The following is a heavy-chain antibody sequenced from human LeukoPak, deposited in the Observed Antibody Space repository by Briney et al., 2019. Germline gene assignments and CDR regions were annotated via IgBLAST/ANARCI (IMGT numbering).Heavy chain of an antibody. Sequence: GGSLRLSCAASGFTFSSYSMNWVRQAPGKGLEWVSSISSSSSYIYYADSVKGRFTIYRHNAKNSLYLQMNSLRAEDTAVYYCARDRHSSSDYWGQGTLVTVSS. CDR3: ARDRHSSSDY. D-gene: IGHD6-13*01. J-gene: IGHJ4*02. CDR2: ISSSSSYI. CDR1: GFTFSSYS. V-gene: IGHV3-21*01.